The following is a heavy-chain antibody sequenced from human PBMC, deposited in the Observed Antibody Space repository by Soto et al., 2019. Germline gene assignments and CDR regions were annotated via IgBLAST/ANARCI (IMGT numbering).Heavy chain of an antibody. CDR1: GYIFTNYA. J-gene: IGHJ4*02. Sequence: QVQLVQSAAEVRKPGASVKVSCKASGYIFTNYAISWVRQAPGQGPEWMGWISGYNGDTNTHYSQKFQGRVTMTTDMSTTTVYVDLSSPRSDDPAVYYFARENDVWPGYFFDNWGQGTLVTVSS. CDR2: ISGYNGDTNT. D-gene: IGHD3-3*01. CDR3: ARENDVWPGYFFDN. V-gene: IGHV1-18*01.